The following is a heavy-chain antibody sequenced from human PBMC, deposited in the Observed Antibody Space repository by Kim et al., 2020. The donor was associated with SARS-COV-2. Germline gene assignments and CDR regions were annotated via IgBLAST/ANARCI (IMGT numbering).Heavy chain of an antibody. V-gene: IGHV3-23*01. CDR3: ARADSGHYYYGMDV. CDR1: GFTFSTYA. D-gene: IGHD2-21*01. Sequence: GGSLRLSCAASGFTFSTYAFCWVRQAPGKGLEWVSPISGRTTNTYYADSVRGRFTISRDNSRNTLYLQMNSLRAEDTALYYCARADSGHYYYGMDVWGQG. J-gene: IGHJ6*02. CDR2: ISGRTTNT.